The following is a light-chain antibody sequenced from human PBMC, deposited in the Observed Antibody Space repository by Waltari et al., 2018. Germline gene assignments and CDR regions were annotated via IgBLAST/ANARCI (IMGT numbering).Light chain of an antibody. CDR1: SSDIGGYDS. CDR2: GVN. J-gene: IGLJ3*02. Sequence: QSALTQPASVSGSPRQSITISCTGTSSDIGGYDSVPWYQQHPGKAPKPIIHGVNERPSGVSNRFSGSKSGNTASLTISGLQAEDEAVFYCSSYTSRATRVFGGGTKVTVL. CDR3: SSYTSRATRV. V-gene: IGLV2-14*03.